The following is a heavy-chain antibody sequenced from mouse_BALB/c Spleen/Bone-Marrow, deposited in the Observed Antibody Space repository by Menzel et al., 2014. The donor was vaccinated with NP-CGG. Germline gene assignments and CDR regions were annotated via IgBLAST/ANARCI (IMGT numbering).Heavy chain of an antibody. J-gene: IGHJ3*02. D-gene: IGHD1-1*01. CDR2: IDPETDNT. V-gene: IGHV1-15*01. Sequence: QVHLQQPGAELVRPGASVTLSCKASGYTFTDYEMHWVKQTPVHGLEWIGSIDPETDNTVFNQKFKAKATLTADRSSNTASMDLRSLTSEDSAVYYCTRYGSRGYWGQGTLFTVS. CDR1: GYTFTDYE. CDR3: TRYGSRGY.